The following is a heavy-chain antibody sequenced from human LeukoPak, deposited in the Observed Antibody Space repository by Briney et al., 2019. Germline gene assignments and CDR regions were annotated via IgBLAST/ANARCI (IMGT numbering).Heavy chain of an antibody. CDR3: AKDRAGSWAIDY. CDR2: ISYDGSNK. J-gene: IGHJ4*02. V-gene: IGHV3-30*18. D-gene: IGHD6-13*01. CDR1: GFTFSTYN. Sequence: GRSLRLSCAASGFTFSTYNMHWVRQAPGKGLEWVAVISYDGSNKYYADSVKGRFTISRDHSKNTLYLEMNSLNAEDTAVYYCAKDRAGSWAIDYWGQGTLVTVSS.